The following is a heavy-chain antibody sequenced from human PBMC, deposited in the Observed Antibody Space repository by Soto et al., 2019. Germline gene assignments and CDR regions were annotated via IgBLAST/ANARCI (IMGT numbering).Heavy chain of an antibody. D-gene: IGHD6-19*01. CDR2: IKQDGSEK. CDR1: GFTFSSYW. J-gene: IGHJ4*02. V-gene: IGHV3-7*03. Sequence: PGGTLRLSCRTSGFTFSSYWMSWVRQAPGKGLEWVDNIKQDGSEKYYVDSMKGRFTISRDNAENSLYLQMDSLRAEDTAVYYCARDYGNGWHFFDYWGQGTLVTVSS. CDR3: ARDYGNGWHFFDY.